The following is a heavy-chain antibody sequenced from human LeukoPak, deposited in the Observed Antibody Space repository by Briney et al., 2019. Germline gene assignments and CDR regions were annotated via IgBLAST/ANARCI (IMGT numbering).Heavy chain of an antibody. CDR2: IFPSGGEI. V-gene: IGHV3-23*01. J-gene: IGHJ4*02. D-gene: IGHD2-8*02. CDR1: GFTFSTFA. Sequence: PGGSLRLSCAASGFTFSTFAVIWVRQPPGKGLERVSSIFPSGGEIHYADSVRGRFTISRDNSKSTLSLQMNSLRAEDTAIYYCATYRQVLLPFESWGQGTLVTVSS. CDR3: ATYRQVLLPFES.